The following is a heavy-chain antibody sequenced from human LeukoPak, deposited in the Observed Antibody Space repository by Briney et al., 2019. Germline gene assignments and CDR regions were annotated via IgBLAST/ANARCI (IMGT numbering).Heavy chain of an antibody. CDR2: IYDSGNT. CDR3: ARDRDCSGGSCYSGFFDY. J-gene: IGHJ4*02. V-gene: IGHV4-39*07. D-gene: IGHD2-15*01. CDR1: GASISSSTYY. Sequence: SETLSLTCTVSGASISSSTYYWGWIRQSPGKGVEWIGSIYDSGNTNYNPSLKSRVTMAVDTSKNQHSLKLSSVTAADTAVYYCARDRDCSGGSCYSGFFDYWGQGTLVTVSS.